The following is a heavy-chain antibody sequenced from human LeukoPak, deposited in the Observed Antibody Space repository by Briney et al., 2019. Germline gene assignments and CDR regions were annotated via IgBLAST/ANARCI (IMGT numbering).Heavy chain of an antibody. V-gene: IGHV4-34*01. CDR1: GGSFTSYY. CDR3: ASDSYSSIGYF. D-gene: IGHD6-13*01. CDR2: ISPRGT. Sequence: PSETLSLTCVMYGGSFTSYYWSWIRQSPGKGLEWIGEISPRGTKYNPSLKSRVTISLDTTKNQFSLILSSVTAADAAVYFCASDSYSSIGYFWSQGTLVTVSS. J-gene: IGHJ4*02.